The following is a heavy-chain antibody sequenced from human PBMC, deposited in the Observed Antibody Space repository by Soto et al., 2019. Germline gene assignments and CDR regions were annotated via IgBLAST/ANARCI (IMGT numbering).Heavy chain of an antibody. V-gene: IGHV3-21*01. CDR2: ISSSSSYI. CDR1: GFTFSSYS. J-gene: IGHJ4*02. CDR3: ASDGHSSSWYVLGY. D-gene: IGHD6-13*01. Sequence: PGGSLRLSCSASGFTFSSYSMNWVRQAPGKGLEWVLSISSSSSYIYYADSVKGRFTISRDNAKNSLYLQMNSLRAEDTAVYYWASDGHSSSWYVLGYWGQGTLVTVCS.